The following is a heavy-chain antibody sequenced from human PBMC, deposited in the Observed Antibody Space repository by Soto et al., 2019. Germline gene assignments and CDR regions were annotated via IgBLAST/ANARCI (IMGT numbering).Heavy chain of an antibody. V-gene: IGHV4-39*01. CDR1: GDSVSSTSYY. J-gene: IGHJ4*02. D-gene: IGHD2-21*01. CDR2: VYYSGSA. CDR3: ARLVLDWAYYFDY. Sequence: SETLSLTCTVSGDSVSSTSYYWGWIRQPPGEGLEWIGTVYYSGSAYYSPSLRRRVKISVDTSKNQFSLNLNSVTAADTAVYYCARLVLDWAYYFDYWGQGTLVTVSS.